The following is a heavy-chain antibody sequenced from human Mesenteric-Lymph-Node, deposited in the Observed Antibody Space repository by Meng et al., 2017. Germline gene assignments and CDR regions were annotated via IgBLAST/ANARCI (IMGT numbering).Heavy chain of an antibody. CDR3: ARASYGSGSPLGESWFDP. D-gene: IGHD3-10*01. J-gene: IGHJ5*02. Sequence: VQLQESGPGLVKPSQTLSLTCTVSGGSISSGDYYWSWIRQPPGKGLEWIGYIHSSGSTYYNPSLRSRLTISVDTSKNQFSLKLSSVTAADTAVYYCARASYGSGSPLGESWFDPWGQGTLVTVSS. CDR2: IHSSGST. V-gene: IGHV4-30-4*01. CDR1: GGSISSGDYY.